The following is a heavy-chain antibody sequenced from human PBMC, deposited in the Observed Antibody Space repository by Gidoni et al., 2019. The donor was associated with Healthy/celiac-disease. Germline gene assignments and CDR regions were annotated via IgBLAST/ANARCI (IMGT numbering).Heavy chain of an antibody. CDR3: ARDRDTLDY. D-gene: IGHD3-10*01. Sequence: QVQLVESGGGVVQPGRSLRLSCAASGFTFSSYGMHWVRQAPGKGLEWGAVIWYDGSNKYYADSVKGRFTISRDNSKNTLYLQMNSLRAEDTAVYYCARDRDTLDYWGQGTLVTVSS. CDR2: IWYDGSNK. CDR1: GFTFSSYG. V-gene: IGHV3-33*01. J-gene: IGHJ4*02.